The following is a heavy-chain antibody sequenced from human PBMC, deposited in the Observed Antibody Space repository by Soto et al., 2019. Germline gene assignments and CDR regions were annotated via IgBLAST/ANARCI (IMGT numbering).Heavy chain of an antibody. J-gene: IGHJ4*02. V-gene: IGHV4-59*01. D-gene: IGHD6-13*01. CDR1: GGPLKNYF. Sequence: SGTLSLTCTVSGGPLKNYFWSWIRQPPGKGLEWIGYIYYTGGTNYNPSLKSRVTISIDTSKKQFSLSLTSATAADTAVYFCARAGSSWYDALDYWGRGTLVTVSS. CDR3: ARAGSSWYDALDY. CDR2: IYYTGGT.